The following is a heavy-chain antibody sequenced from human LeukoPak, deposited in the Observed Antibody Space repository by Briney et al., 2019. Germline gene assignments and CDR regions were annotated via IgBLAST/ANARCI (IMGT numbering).Heavy chain of an antibody. CDR1: GGSFSGYY. J-gene: IGHJ5*02. D-gene: IGHD2-21*01. CDR2: INHSGST. Sequence: SETLSLTCAVYGGSFSGYYWSWIRQPPGKGLEWIGEINHSGSTNYNPSLKSRVTISVDTSKNQFSLKLSSVTAADTAVYYCANSGIYSKGCFDPWGQGTLVTVSS. CDR3: ANSGIYSKGCFDP. V-gene: IGHV4-34*01.